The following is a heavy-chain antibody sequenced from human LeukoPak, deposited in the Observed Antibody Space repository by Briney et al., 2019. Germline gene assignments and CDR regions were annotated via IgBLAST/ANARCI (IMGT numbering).Heavy chain of an antibody. CDR3: ARGSYYDSSGYPDY. CDR1: GFTFSSYA. V-gene: IGHV3-30-3*01. D-gene: IGHD3-22*01. J-gene: IGHJ4*02. CDR2: ISYDGSNK. Sequence: PGGSLRLSCAASGFTFSSYAMHWVRQAPGKGLEWVAVISYDGSNKYYADSVKGRFTISRDNSKNTLYLQMNSLRAEDTAVYYCARGSYYDSSGYPDYWAREPWSPSPQ.